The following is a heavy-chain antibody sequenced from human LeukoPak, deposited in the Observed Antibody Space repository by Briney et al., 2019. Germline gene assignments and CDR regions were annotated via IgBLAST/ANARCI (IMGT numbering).Heavy chain of an antibody. CDR3: ARGSSSWYDFDY. Sequence: ASVKVSCKASRYTFTGYCMHWVRQAPGQGLEWMGWINSNSGGTSSAQKFQGRVTMTRDTSISTAYMELTRLKSDDTAVYYCARGSSSWYDFDYWGQGTLVTVSS. V-gene: IGHV1-2*02. CDR2: INSNSGGT. D-gene: IGHD6-13*01. CDR1: RYTFTGYC. J-gene: IGHJ4*02.